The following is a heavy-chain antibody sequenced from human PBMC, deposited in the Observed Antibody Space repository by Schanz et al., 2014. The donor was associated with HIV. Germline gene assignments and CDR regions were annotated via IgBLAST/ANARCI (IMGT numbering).Heavy chain of an antibody. V-gene: IGHV3-23*01. CDR1: GFTFNNYA. Sequence: EVQLLESAGGLVQPGGSLRLSCAASGFTFNNYAMTWVRQAPGKGLEWVSAISATGGSTYYADSVKGRFMISRDNSNNTLYLQMNSLRAEDTAVYFCTRGRFLERGGMDVWGQGTAVTVSS. D-gene: IGHD3-3*01. CDR3: TRGRFLERGGMDV. CDR2: ISATGGST. J-gene: IGHJ6*02.